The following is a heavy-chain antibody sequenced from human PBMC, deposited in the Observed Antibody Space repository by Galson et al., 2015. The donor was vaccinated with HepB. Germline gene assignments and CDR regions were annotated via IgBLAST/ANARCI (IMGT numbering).Heavy chain of an antibody. CDR2: INPSGGST. CDR1: GYTFTSYY. Sequence: SVKVSCKASGYTFTSYYMHWVRQAPGQGLEWMGIINPSGGSTTYARKFQGRVTMTRDTSTSTVYMEVSSLRSEDTAVYYCARPLYSSGWYSGYYYGMDVWGQGTTVTVPS. V-gene: IGHV1-46*01. J-gene: IGHJ6*02. D-gene: IGHD6-19*01. CDR3: ARPLYSSGWYSGYYYGMDV.